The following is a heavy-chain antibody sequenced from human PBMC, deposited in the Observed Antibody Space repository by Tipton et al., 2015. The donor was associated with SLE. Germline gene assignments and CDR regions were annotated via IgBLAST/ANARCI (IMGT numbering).Heavy chain of an antibody. CDR2: IYHSGSTTYT. Sequence: LSLTCAVSGASIIGSSWWSWVRQPPGKGLEWIGEIYHSGSTTYTKCNPSLKRRVTISVDNSKNQFSLKLNSVTAADTAVSYCARVETTVSHPDYWGQGTLVTISS. CDR3: ARVETTVSHPDY. V-gene: IGHV4-4*02. CDR1: GASIIGSSW. D-gene: IGHD4-17*01. J-gene: IGHJ4*02.